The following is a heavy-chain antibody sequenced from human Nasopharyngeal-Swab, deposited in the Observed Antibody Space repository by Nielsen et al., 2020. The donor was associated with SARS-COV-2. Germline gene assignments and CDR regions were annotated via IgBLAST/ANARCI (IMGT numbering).Heavy chain of an antibody. CDR2: IYSGGST. J-gene: IGHJ6*02. D-gene: IGHD2-2*01. CDR1: GFTVSSNY. Sequence: GESLKISCAASGFTVSSNYMSWVRQAPGKGLEWVSVIYSGGSTYYADSVKGRFTISRDNSKNTLYLQMNSLRAEDTAVYYWAGVPCKNSSCYVGGYGMDVWGQGTTVTVSS. V-gene: IGHV3-53*01. CDR3: AGVPCKNSSCYVGGYGMDV.